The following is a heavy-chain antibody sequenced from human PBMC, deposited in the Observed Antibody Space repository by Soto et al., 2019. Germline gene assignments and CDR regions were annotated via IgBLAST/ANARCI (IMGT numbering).Heavy chain of an antibody. CDR1: YS. CDR2: IFYSGST. Sequence: YSGDLNSQPPGKGLEWIGNIFYSGSTLYNPSLKGRVSIDVDTSSNQFSLRLTSVTAADTAVYFCARSGGYCGYDHFFDPWGHGTLVTVSS. V-gene: IGHV4-39*01. D-gene: IGHD2-15*01. CDR3: ARSGGYCGYDHFFDP. J-gene: IGHJ5*02.